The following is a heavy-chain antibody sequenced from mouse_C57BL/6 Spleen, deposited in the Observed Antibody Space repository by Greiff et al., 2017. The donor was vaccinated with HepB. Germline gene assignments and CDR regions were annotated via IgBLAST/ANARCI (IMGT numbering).Heavy chain of an antibody. J-gene: IGHJ3*01. CDR3: YYYGRPAWFAY. Sequence: VQLQESGPELVRPGVSVKISCKGSGYTFTDYAMHWVKQSHAKSLEWIGVISTYYGDASYNQKFKDKATMTVDKSSSTAYMELARLTSEDSAVYYWYYYGRPAWFAYWGQGTLVTVSA. CDR2: ISTYYGDA. CDR1: GYTFTDYA. D-gene: IGHD1-1*01. V-gene: IGHV1-67*01.